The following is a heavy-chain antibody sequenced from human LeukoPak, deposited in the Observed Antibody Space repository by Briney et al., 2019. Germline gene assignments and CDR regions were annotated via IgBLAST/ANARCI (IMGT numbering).Heavy chain of an antibody. CDR2: IIPILGIA. D-gene: IGHD1-26*01. J-gene: IGHJ1*01. CDR1: GYTFTSYG. V-gene: IGHV1-69*04. Sequence: ASVKVSCKASGYTFTSYGISWVRQAPGQGLEWMGRIIPILGIANYAQKFQGRVTITADESTSTAYMELSSLRSEDTAVYYCARDKGSYGPPEYFQHWGQGTLVTVSS. CDR3: ARDKGSYGPPEYFQH.